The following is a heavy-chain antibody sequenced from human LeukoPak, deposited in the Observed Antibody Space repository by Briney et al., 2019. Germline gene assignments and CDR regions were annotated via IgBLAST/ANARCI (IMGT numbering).Heavy chain of an antibody. CDR2: INPNSGAT. CDR1: GYTFTIYY. Sequence: ASVKVSCKASGYTFTIYYMHWVRQAPGQGLEWMGWINPNSGATSCAQRFQGRVTMTRDTSISTAYMELSGLTSDDTAVYYCARNPPYCTSTSCYNDYWGQGTLVTVSS. D-gene: IGHD2-2*02. V-gene: IGHV1-2*02. CDR3: ARNPPYCTSTSCYNDY. J-gene: IGHJ4*02.